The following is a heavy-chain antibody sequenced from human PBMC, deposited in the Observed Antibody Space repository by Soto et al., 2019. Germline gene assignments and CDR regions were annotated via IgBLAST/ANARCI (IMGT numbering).Heavy chain of an antibody. Sequence: EVQLVESGGGLVEPGGSLRLSCAASGFTFSDHYMDWVRQAPGKGLEWVRRTRNKANSYTTEYAASVKDRFTIARDDSKNSLYLQMTSLKTEVSAVYYCFRKSTSSGCFDYWGQGTLVTVSS. J-gene: IGHJ4*02. CDR1: GFTFSDHY. CDR2: TRNKANSYTT. V-gene: IGHV3-72*01. CDR3: FRKSTSSGCFDY. D-gene: IGHD6-19*01.